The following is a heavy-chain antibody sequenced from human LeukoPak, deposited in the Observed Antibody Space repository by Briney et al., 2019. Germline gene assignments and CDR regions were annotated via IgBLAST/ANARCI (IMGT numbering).Heavy chain of an antibody. CDR2: FLSGGTT. CDR1: SGSIVCYS. V-gene: IGHV4-4*07. J-gene: IGHJ6*03. Sequence: SETLSLTCTVSSGSIVCYSWTWIRQPAGKGLQWIGHFLSGGTTNYNPSLKSRVTISLDKSKNHASLRLTSVTAADTAVYFCAMTQYTDVDLDDYYMDVWGKGTAVTVSS. D-gene: IGHD3/OR15-3a*01. CDR3: AMTQYTDVDLDDYYMDV.